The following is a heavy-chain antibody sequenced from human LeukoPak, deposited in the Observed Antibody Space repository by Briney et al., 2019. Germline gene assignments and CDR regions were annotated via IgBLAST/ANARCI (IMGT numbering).Heavy chain of an antibody. Sequence: PGGSLRLSCAASGFTFSSYAIHWVRQAPGKGLEWVAVISYDGSNKYYADSVKGRFTISRDNSKKTLYLQMNSLRAEDTAVYACAKGGGQLERRGYYFDYWGQGTLVTVSS. CDR2: ISYDGSNK. J-gene: IGHJ4*02. CDR1: GFTFSSYA. V-gene: IGHV3-30*04. D-gene: IGHD1-1*01. CDR3: AKGGGQLERRGYYFDY.